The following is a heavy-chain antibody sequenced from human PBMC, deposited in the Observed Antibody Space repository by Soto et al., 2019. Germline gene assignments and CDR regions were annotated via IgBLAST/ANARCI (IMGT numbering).Heavy chain of an antibody. CDR2: FNPILSFS. CDR3: ATSFGSGRRAFDY. J-gene: IGHJ4*02. CDR1: GDTFNFYT. Sequence: QVQLVQSGAEVKKPGSSVKVSCKASGDTFNFYTIHWVRQAPGLGLEWMGRFNPILSFSNSALKFQGRVTRTADKSTSTAHRGRSSLRSEDTAIEYCATSFGSGRRAFDYWGQGALVTVSS. V-gene: IGHV1-69*02. D-gene: IGHD3-10*01.